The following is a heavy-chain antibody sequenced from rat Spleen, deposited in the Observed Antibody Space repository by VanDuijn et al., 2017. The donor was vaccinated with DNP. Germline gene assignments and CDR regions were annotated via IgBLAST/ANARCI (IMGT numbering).Heavy chain of an antibody. CDR2: INTDGGST. D-gene: IGHD1-12*01. CDR1: GFTFSSYW. CDR3: AKDYRRGDA. V-gene: IGHV5-58*01. Sequence: EVQLVETGGGLVQPGRSLKLSCVASGFTFSSYWMYWIRQAPGKGLEWVASINTDGGSTYYPDSVKGRFTISRDNAENTVYLQMNSLRSEDTATYYCAKDYRRGDAWGQGTSVTVSS. J-gene: IGHJ4*01.